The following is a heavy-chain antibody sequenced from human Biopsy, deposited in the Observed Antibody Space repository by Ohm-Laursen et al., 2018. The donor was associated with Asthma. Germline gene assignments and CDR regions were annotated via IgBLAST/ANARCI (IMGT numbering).Heavy chain of an antibody. J-gene: IGHJ6*02. CDR2: ISYGGKT. D-gene: IGHD3-3*01. Sequence: SETLSLTCAVSGGSMTPTSHYWDWIRQAPGKGLGWIGYISYGGKTSYNPSLKNRVTISRDTSKNQFSLRLTSVTAADTAVYFCARRITIFGVVQKDHGMDAWGQGTTVSVSS. V-gene: IGHV4-39*01. CDR3: ARRITIFGVVQKDHGMDA. CDR1: GGSMTPTSHY.